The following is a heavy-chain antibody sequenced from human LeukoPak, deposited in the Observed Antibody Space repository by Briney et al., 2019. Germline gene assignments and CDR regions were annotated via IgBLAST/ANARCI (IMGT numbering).Heavy chain of an antibody. CDR2: ISSSGSTI. CDR3: ARAGDYGGNSDAFDI. V-gene: IGHV3-48*03. D-gene: IGHD4-23*01. J-gene: IGHJ3*02. Sequence: QPGGSLRLSCAASGSTFSSYEMNWVRQAPGKGLEWVSYISSSGSTIYYADSVKGRFTISRDNAKNSLYLQMNSLRAEDTAVYYCARAGDYGGNSDAFDIWGQGTMVTVSS. CDR1: GSTFSSYE.